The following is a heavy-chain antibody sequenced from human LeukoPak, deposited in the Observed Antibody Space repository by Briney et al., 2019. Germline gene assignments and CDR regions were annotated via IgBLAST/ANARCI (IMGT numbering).Heavy chain of an antibody. Sequence: GGSLKLSCAASGFTFSSYAMHWVRQAPGKGLEWVAVISYDGSNKYYADSVKGRFTISRDNSKNTLYLQMNSLRAEDTAVYYCARALSSGRLDYWGQGTLVTVSS. V-gene: IGHV3-30-3*01. CDR2: ISYDGSNK. D-gene: IGHD6-19*01. CDR3: ARALSSGRLDY. CDR1: GFTFSSYA. J-gene: IGHJ4*02.